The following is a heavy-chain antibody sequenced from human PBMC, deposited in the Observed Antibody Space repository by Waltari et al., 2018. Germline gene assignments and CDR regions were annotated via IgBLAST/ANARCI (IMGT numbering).Heavy chain of an antibody. J-gene: IGHJ4*02. V-gene: IGHV4-39*07. CDR3: VRGYPDIVATMSDY. D-gene: IGHD5-12*01. Sequence: QLQLQESGPGLVKPSETLSLTCTVSRSSIRNNNYYWGWVRQPPGKGLEWIGRFYKSGTTYYNPGLRSRVTIAVKTPNNRFSLKFNSVTAADTAVYYCVRGYPDIVATMSDYWGQGTLVIVSS. CDR1: RSSIRNNNYY. CDR2: FYKSGTT.